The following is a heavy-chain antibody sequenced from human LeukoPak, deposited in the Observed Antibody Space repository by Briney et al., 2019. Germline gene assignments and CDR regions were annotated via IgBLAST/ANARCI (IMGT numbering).Heavy chain of an antibody. CDR2: IYTSGST. J-gene: IGHJ5*02. Sequence: PSETLSLTCTVSGGSISSYYLSWIRQPAGKGLEWIGRIYTSGSTNYNPSLKSRVTMSVDTSKNQFSLKLSSVTAADTAVYYCAKWGFYYSSGEINWFDPWGQGTLVTVSS. CDR1: GGSISSYY. D-gene: IGHD3-10*01. CDR3: AKWGFYYSSGEINWFDP. V-gene: IGHV4-4*07.